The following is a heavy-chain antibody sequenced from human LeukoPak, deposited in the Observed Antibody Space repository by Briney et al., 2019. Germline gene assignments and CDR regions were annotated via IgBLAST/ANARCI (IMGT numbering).Heavy chain of an antibody. V-gene: IGHV3-7*01. CDR2: IKQDGSEK. Sequence: GGSLRLSCAGSGFTFSNYWMSWVRQAPGKGLEWVANIKQDGSEKYYVDSVKGRFTISRDNAKNSLYLQMNSLRAEDTAVYYCARDILGWLVDYWGQGTLVTVSS. CDR3: ARDILGWLVDY. CDR1: GFTFSNYW. D-gene: IGHD6-19*01. J-gene: IGHJ4*02.